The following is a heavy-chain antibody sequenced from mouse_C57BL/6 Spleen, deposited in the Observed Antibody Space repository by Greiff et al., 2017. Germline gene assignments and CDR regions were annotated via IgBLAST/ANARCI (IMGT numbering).Heavy chain of an antibody. J-gene: IGHJ2*01. CDR1: GYAFSSYW. CDR3: ARSPLGREYFDY. Sequence: LVESGAELVKPGASVKISCKASGYAFSSYWMNWVKQRPGKGLEWIGQIYPGDGDTKYNGKFKGKATLTADKSSSTAYMQLSSLTSEDSAVYFCARSPLGREYFDYWGQGTTLTVSS. D-gene: IGHD4-1*01. V-gene: IGHV1-80*01. CDR2: IYPGDGDT.